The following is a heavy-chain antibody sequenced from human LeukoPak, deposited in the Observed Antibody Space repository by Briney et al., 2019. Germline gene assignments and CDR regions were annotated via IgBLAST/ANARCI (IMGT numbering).Heavy chain of an antibody. D-gene: IGHD3-16*01. CDR2: ISGSGGST. CDR3: AKLGTRGSYFDY. CDR1: GFTFSSYA. J-gene: IGHJ4*02. Sequence: GGSLRLSCAASGFTFSSYAMSWVRQAPGKGLEWVSTISGSGGSTYYADSVKGRFTISRDNSKNTLYPQVNSLRAEDTAVYYCAKLGTRGSYFDYWGQGTLVTVSS. V-gene: IGHV3-23*01.